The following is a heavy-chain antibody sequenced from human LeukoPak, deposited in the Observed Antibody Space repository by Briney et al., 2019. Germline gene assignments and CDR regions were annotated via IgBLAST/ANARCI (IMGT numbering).Heavy chain of an antibody. CDR2: IYYRKNT. CDR1: GGSISSSSAY. CDR3: ASPRGFSYGYFDY. J-gene: IGHJ4*02. V-gene: IGHV4-39*01. Sequence: KSSETLSLTCTVSGGSISSSSAYWGWIRQPPGKGLEWIGSIYYRKNTYYNPSLKSRVTISADTSKNQFSLTLGSVSATDTAVYYCASPRGFSYGYFDYWGQGTLVTVSS. D-gene: IGHD5-18*01.